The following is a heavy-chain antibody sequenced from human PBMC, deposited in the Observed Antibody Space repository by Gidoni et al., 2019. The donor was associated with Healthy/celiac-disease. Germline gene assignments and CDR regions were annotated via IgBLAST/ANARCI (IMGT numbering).Heavy chain of an antibody. D-gene: IGHD3-16*02. V-gene: IGHV4-34*01. CDR2: ITHRGST. Sequence: QVQLQQWGAGLLKPSDTLSLTCAVYCGSFSGYYWSWICQPPGKGLEWIVEITHRGSTNYNPSLKSRVTISVDTSKNQFSLKLSSVTAADTAVYYCASRIVSRYFDYWGQGTLVTVSS. J-gene: IGHJ4*02. CDR3: ASRIVSRYFDY. CDR1: CGSFSGYY.